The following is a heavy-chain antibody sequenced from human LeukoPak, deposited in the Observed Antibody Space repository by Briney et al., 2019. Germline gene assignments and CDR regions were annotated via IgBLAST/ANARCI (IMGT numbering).Heavy chain of an antibody. V-gene: IGHV3-30*18. CDR1: GFIFNNYA. J-gene: IGHJ4*02. CDR2: ISYDGSNK. D-gene: IGHD3-10*01. CDR3: AKDHKSGYFDY. Sequence: GGSLRLSCAGSGFIFNNYAMHWVRQAPGKGLEWVAVISYDGSNKYYADSVKGRFTISRDNSKNTLYLQMNSLRAEDTAVYYCAKDHKSGYFDYWGQGTLVTVSS.